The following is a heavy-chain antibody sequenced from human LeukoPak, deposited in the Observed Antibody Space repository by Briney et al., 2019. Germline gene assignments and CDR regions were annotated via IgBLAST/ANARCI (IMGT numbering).Heavy chain of an antibody. CDR1: GFTFSSTW. CDR2: IKSKSDGGTI. V-gene: IGHV3-15*07. CDR3: ATTRTY. J-gene: IGHJ4*02. Sequence: PGGPLRLSCAASGFTFSSTWMNWVRQAPGKGLEWVGRIKSKSDGGTIDYAAPVKGRFTISRDDSKNTLYLQMHSLTTEDTAVYYCATTRTYWGQGTLVTVSS.